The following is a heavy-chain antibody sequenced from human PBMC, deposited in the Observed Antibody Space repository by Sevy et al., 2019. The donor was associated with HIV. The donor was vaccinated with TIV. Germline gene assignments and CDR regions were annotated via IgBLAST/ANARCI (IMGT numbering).Heavy chain of an antibody. CDR2: INSDGSST. D-gene: IGHD3-10*01. V-gene: IGHV3-74*01. J-gene: IGHJ4*02. CDR3: ARDSSGDSDY. CDR1: GFTLSSYW. Sequence: GGSLRLSCAASGFTLSSYWMHWVRQAPGKGLVCVSRINSDGSSTTYADSVKGRFTISRDNAKNTLYLQMNSLRAEDTAVYYCARDSSGDSDYWGQGTLVTVSS.